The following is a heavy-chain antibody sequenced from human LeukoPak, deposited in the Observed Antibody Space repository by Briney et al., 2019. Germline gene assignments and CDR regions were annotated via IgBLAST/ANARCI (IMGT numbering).Heavy chain of an antibody. CDR1: GYTFTSYD. V-gene: IGHV1-8*01. CDR2: MNTNSGNT. J-gene: IGHJ6*03. Sequence: GASVKVSCKASGYTFTSYDINWVRQATGQGLEWMGWMNTNSGNTGYAQKFQGRVTMTRNTSISTAYMELSSLRSEDTAVYYCAIRYGSGEKYYSYYYMDVWGKGTTVTVSS. D-gene: IGHD3-10*01. CDR3: AIRYGSGEKYYSYYYMDV.